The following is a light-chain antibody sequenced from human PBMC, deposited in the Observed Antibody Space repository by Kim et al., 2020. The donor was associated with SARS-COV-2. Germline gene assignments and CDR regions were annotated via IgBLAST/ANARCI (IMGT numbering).Light chain of an antibody. CDR2: KIS. J-gene: IGKJ5*01. Sequence: AAPISYRSRQILVHIDGNTCLSWLQQRTDQPPSLLIYKISNRFSRIPDRFSGSGAATDFTLKISRVEAEDVGVYYCMKATQFPLTFGQGTQLEIK. V-gene: IGKV2-24*01. CDR3: MKATQFPLT. CDR1: QILVHIDGNTC.